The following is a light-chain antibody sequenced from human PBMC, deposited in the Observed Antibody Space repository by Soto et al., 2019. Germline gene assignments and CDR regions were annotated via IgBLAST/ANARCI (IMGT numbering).Light chain of an antibody. CDR1: NIGSKG. J-gene: IGLJ2*01. CDR3: QVWDSGSAHVV. CDR2: SDT. Sequence: SYELTQPPSVSVAPGKTASISCGGNNIGSKGVHWYQQKTGQAPVLVIYSDTDLPPGIPERFSGSNSANLATRTISRVEAGDEADYYCQVWDSGSAHVVFGGGTKLTVL. V-gene: IGLV3-21*04.